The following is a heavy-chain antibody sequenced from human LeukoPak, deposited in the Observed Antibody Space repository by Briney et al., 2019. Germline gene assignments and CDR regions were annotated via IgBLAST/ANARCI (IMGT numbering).Heavy chain of an antibody. CDR1: GFTFSTYV. D-gene: IGHD5-24*01. CDR3: ATEMAAMVY. CDR2: ISYDGSEK. V-gene: IGHV3-30*03. Sequence: GGSLRLSCAASGFTFSTYVFHWVRQAPGKGLEWVAVISYDGSEKYYADSVKGRFTISRDNAKNTLYLQMNSLRAEDTAVYYCATEMAAMVYWGQGTLVTVSS. J-gene: IGHJ4*02.